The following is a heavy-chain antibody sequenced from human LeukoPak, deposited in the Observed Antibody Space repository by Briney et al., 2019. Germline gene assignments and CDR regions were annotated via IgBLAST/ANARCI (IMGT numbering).Heavy chain of an antibody. J-gene: IGHJ4*02. CDR1: GGSFSGYY. V-gene: IGHV4-34*01. CDR3: ARGRKYQRGYFDY. CDR2: INHSGST. D-gene: IGHD2-2*01. Sequence: KPSETLSLTRAVYGGSFSGYYWSWIRQPPGKGLEWIGEINHSGSTNYNPSLKSRVTISVDTSKNQFSLKLSSVTAADTAVYYCARGRKYQRGYFDYWGQGTLVTVSS.